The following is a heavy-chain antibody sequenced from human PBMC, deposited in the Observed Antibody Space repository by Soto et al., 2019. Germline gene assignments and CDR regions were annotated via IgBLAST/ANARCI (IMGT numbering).Heavy chain of an antibody. J-gene: IGHJ4*02. Sequence: GGSLRLSCAASGFTFSSYCIHWVRQAPCKGLEWVAVISYDGSNKYYADSVKGRFTISRDNSKKTLYLQMNSLRAEDTAVYYCAKDGDTDMVFPDLGQGTLLTVSS. V-gene: IGHV3-30*18. CDR2: ISYDGSNK. CDR1: GFTFSSYC. CDR3: AKDGDTDMVFPD. D-gene: IGHD5-18*01.